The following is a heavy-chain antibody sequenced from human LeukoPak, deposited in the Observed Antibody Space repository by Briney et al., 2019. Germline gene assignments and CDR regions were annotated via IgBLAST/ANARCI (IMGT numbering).Heavy chain of an antibody. J-gene: IGHJ3*02. CDR3: ASLGYAFDI. Sequence: TXSXTXXVXGGSIXXSSYYWGWIRQPPGKGREWIVSIYYSGSTYYNPSLKSRVTISVDTSKNQFSLKLSSVTAADTAVYYCASLGYAFDIWGQGTMVTVSS. CDR2: IYYSGST. V-gene: IGHV4-39*01. CDR1: GGSIXXSSYY.